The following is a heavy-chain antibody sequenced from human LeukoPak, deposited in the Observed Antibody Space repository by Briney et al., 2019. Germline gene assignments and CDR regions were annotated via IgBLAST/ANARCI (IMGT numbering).Heavy chain of an antibody. D-gene: IGHD3-22*01. CDR2: IYPGGSDT. J-gene: IGHJ5*02. V-gene: IGHV5-51*01. Sequence: GESLKISCKGSGYSFTGDWIGWVRQMPGKGLEWMGIIYPGGSDTRYSPSFQGQVTISADKSISTAYLQWSSLKASDTAMYYCATITYYYDSSGHYHWFDPWGQGTLVTVSS. CDR1: GYSFTGDW. CDR3: ATITYYYDSSGHYHWFDP.